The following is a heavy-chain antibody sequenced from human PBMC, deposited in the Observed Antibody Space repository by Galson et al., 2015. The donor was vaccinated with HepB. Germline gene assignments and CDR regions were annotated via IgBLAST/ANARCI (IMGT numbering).Heavy chain of an antibody. J-gene: IGHJ2*01. Sequence: SLRLSCAASGFTFSSYAMHWVRQAPGKGLEWVAVISYDGSNKYYADSVKGRFTISRDNSKNTLYLRMNSLRAEDTAVYYCARGDYGGTGGWYFDLWGRGTLVTVSS. CDR1: GFTFSSYA. CDR2: ISYDGSNK. D-gene: IGHD4-23*01. CDR3: ARGDYGGTGGWYFDL. V-gene: IGHV3-30-3*01.